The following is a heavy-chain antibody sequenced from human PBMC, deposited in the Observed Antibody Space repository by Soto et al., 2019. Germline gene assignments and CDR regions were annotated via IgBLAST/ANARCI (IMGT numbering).Heavy chain of an antibody. J-gene: IGHJ6*02. V-gene: IGHV1-2*02. D-gene: IGHD2-2*01. CDR1: GYTFTGYY. CDR3: ARGHCSSTSCYGSDYYYGLDV. CDR2: IDPNSGHT. Sequence: QVQLVQSGAEVKKPGASVKVSCKASGYTFTGYYMHWVRQAPGQGLEWMGWIDPNSGHTSYAQKFQGRVTMTRDTSITTAYMELSRLRSDDTAVFYCARGHCSSTSCYGSDYYYGLDVWGQGTTVTVSS.